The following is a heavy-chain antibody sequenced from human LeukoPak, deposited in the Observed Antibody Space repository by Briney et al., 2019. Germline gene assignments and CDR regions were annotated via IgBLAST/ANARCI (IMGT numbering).Heavy chain of an antibody. D-gene: IGHD3-10*01. V-gene: IGHV1-18*01. CDR1: GYTFTSYG. CDR2: ISAYNGNT. CDR3: AREPPPAYGSGSYTDY. J-gene: IGHJ4*02. Sequence: WASVKVSCKASGYTFTSYGISWVRQAPGQGLEWMGWISAYNGNTNYAQKLRGRVTMTTDTSTSTAYMGLRSLRSDDTAVYYCAREPPPAYGSGSYTDYWGQGTLVTVSS.